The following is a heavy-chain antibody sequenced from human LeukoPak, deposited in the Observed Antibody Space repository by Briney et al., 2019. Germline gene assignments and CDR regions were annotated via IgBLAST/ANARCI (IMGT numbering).Heavy chain of an antibody. CDR2: FSGSGGTT. J-gene: IGHJ4*02. Sequence: GGSLRLSCAASGFTFSSYAMSWARQAPGKGLEWVSTFSGSGGTTYYADSVKGRFTISRDNSKNTLYLQMNSLRAEDTALYYCAKYRAPSATLDYWGQGTLVTVSS. V-gene: IGHV3-23*01. CDR1: GFTFSSYA. CDR3: AKYRAPSATLDY. D-gene: IGHD3-16*02.